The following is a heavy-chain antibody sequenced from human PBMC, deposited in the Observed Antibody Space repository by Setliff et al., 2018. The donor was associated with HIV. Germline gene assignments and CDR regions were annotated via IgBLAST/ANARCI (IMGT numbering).Heavy chain of an antibody. D-gene: IGHD1-1*01. CDR3: ARRKLSKGGAFDY. J-gene: IGHJ4*02. V-gene: IGHV4-4*09. CDR1: GDSIDDFY. Sequence: PSETLSLTCTVSGDSIDDFYWSWIRQPPGQGLEWIGYIFSNVTTNYSPSLKSRVTMSIDRSKSQFLLNLTSVNASDTAIYYCARRKLSKGGAFDYWGQGARVTVSS. CDR2: IFSNVTT.